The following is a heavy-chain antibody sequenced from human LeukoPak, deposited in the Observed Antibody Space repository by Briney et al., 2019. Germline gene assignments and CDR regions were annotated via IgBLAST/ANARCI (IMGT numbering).Heavy chain of an antibody. J-gene: IGHJ4*02. CDR1: GFTFNNYA. V-gene: IGHV3-23*01. D-gene: IGHD3-22*01. CDR3: AKDPGAYYYDSSAYYFDS. CDR2: IGGTGAGT. Sequence: PGGSLRLSCAASGFTFNNYAMSWVRQAPGQGLEWVSSIGGTGAGTKYADSVKGRFTISRDNSKNTMYLQMNSLRAEDTAVYYCAKDPGAYYYDSSAYYFDSWGQGTLVTVSS.